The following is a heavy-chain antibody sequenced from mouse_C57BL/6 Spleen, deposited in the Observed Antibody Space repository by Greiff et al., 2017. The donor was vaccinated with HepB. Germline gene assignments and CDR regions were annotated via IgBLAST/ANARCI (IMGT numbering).Heavy chain of an antibody. CDR2: IYPGDGDT. CDR3: AGVGYYGSSYDWYFDV. CDR1: GYAFSSSW. Sequence: QVQLQQSGPELVKPGASVKISCKASGYAFSSSWMNWVKQRPGKGLEWIGRIYPGDGDTNYNGKFKGKATLTADKSSSTAYMQLSSLTSEDSAVYFCAGVGYYGSSYDWYFDVWGTGTTVTVSS. J-gene: IGHJ1*03. V-gene: IGHV1-82*01. D-gene: IGHD1-1*01.